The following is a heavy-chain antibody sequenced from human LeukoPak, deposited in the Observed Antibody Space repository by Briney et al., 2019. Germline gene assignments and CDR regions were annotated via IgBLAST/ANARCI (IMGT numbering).Heavy chain of an antibody. Sequence: GGSLRLSCAASGFTLSTYAMSWVRQAPGKGLEWVSGVNWNGGSTGYADSVKGRFTISRDNAKNSLYLQMNSLRAEDTALYYCARASLYDNSAYYLDYWGQGTLVTVSS. CDR2: VNWNGGST. CDR1: GFTLSTYA. V-gene: IGHV3-20*04. D-gene: IGHD3-22*01. J-gene: IGHJ4*02. CDR3: ARASLYDNSAYYLDY.